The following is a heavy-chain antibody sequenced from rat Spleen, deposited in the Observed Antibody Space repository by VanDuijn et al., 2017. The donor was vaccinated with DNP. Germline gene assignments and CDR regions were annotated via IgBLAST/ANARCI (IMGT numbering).Heavy chain of an antibody. CDR2: INTDGGRT. V-gene: IGHV5-58*01. J-gene: IGHJ2*01. CDR1: GFTFSNYW. D-gene: IGHD1-7*01. Sequence: EVQLVETGGGLVQPGRSLKLSCVASGFTFSNYWMYWIRQAPGKGLEWISSINTDGGRTYYPDSVKGRFTISRANAENTLYLQMNSLRSEETATYYCAKEAMAVTFGYWGQGVMVTVSS. CDR3: AKEAMAVTFGY.